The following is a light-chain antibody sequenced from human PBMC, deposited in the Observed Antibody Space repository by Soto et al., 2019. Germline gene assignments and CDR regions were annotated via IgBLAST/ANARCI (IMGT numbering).Light chain of an antibody. V-gene: IGKV3-20*01. J-gene: IGKJ1*01. CDR2: GAS. CDR1: QSVTDNY. CDR3: HQYGRSPRGT. Sequence: DIVLTQSPGTLSSSPGGRATLSYRASQSVTDNYLAWYQQKPGQAPRLLIYGASSRATGIPDRFSGSGSGTDFTLTISRLEPEDFAMYYCHQYGRSPRGTFGQGTKVEIK.